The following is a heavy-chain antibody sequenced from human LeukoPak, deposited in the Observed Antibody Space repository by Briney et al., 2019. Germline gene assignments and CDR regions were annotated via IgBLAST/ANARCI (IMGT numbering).Heavy chain of an antibody. D-gene: IGHD6-6*01. CDR2: IKQDGSEK. Sequence: PGGSLRLSCAASGFTFSSYWMSWVRQAPGKGLEWVANIKQDGSEKYYVDSVKGRFTISRDNAKNSLYLQMNSLRAEDTAVYYCARAVEYSSSLESRGYFDYWGQGTLVTVSS. CDR3: ARAVEYSSSLESRGYFDY. V-gene: IGHV3-7*01. J-gene: IGHJ4*02. CDR1: GFTFSSYW.